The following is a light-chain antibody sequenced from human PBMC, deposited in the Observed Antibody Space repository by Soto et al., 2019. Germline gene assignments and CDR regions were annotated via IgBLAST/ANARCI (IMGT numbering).Light chain of an antibody. CDR1: STDIGAYNY. CDR3: NSYTTLSNRV. CDR2: EVT. V-gene: IGLV2-14*01. J-gene: IGLJ1*01. Sequence: QSVLTQPASVSGSPGQSITISCTGTSTDIGAYNYVSWYQQHPGKAPKLLIYEVTNRPSGVSNRFSGSKSGNTASLTISGLQAEDEANYYRNSYTTLSNRVFGTGTKVTVL.